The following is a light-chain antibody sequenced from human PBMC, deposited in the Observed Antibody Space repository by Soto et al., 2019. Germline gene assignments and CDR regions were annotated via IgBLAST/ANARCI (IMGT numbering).Light chain of an antibody. CDR2: ATS. J-gene: IGKJ4*01. V-gene: IGKV1-6*01. CDR3: LQDNSYPLT. CDR1: QGIRND. Sequence: AIQMTQSPSSLSAALGDRAPITCRARQGIRNDLGWYQQKPGKAPNLLIYATSSLHGGVPSRFRGSGSGTDFTLTISSLQPEDFATYYCLQDNSYPLTFGGGTRVDIK.